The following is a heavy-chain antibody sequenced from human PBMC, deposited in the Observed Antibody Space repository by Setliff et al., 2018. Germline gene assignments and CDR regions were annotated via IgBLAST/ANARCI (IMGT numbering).Heavy chain of an antibody. Sequence: PSETLSLTCTVSGGSIGPHYWSWIRQAPGKGLEWIGHIFYSDTAKYNPSLESRAAISVDSSKNQFSLRLRSVTAADTAAYYCARDRSTAIRGVTSFFYYYMDVWGGGTTVTVSS. CDR3: ARDRSTAIRGVTSFFYYYMDV. CDR2: IFYSDTA. J-gene: IGHJ6*03. D-gene: IGHD3-10*01. CDR1: GGSIGPHY. V-gene: IGHV4-59*11.